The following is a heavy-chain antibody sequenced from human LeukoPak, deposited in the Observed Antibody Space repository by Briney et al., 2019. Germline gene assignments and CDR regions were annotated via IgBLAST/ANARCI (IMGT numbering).Heavy chain of an antibody. CDR3: ARMVGSSYYYYYMDV. J-gene: IGHJ6*03. V-gene: IGHV3-20*04. CDR2: INWNGGST. D-gene: IGHD1-26*01. Sequence: RPGGPLRLSCAASGFTFDDYGMSWVRQAPGKGLEWVSGINWNGGSTGYADSVKGRFTISRDNAKNSLYLQMNSLRAEDTALYYCARMVGSSYYYYYMDVWGKGTTVTVSS. CDR1: GFTFDDYG.